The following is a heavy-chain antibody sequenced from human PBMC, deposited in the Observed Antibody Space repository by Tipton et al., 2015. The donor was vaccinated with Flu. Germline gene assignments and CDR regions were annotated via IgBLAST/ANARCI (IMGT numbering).Heavy chain of an antibody. D-gene: IGHD5-18*01. CDR3: ARHPLDTPVDY. J-gene: IGHJ4*02. CDR1: TDSINTSY. V-gene: IGHV4-59*08. Sequence: TLSLTCTISTDSINTSYWAWLRQPPGKEMEWIGYIYYTGTTNYKTSLKGRVTISLDTSRRQFSLSLRSVTAADTAVYYCARHPLDTPVDYWGQGILVTVSS. CDR2: IYYTGTT.